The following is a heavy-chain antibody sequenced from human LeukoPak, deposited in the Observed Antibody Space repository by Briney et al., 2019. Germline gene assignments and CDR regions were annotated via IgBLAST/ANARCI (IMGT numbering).Heavy chain of an antibody. CDR2: IYHSGST. D-gene: IGHD2-2*01. V-gene: IGHV4-38-2*02. CDR3: ARGTNIVVVPAALPNWFDP. J-gene: IGHJ5*02. CDR1: GYSISSGYY. Sequence: SETLSLTCTVSGYSISSGYYWGWIRQPPGKGLEWIGSIYHSGSTYYNPSLKSRVTISVDTSKNQFSLKLSSVTAADTAVYYCARGTNIVVVPAALPNWFDPWGQGTLVTVSS.